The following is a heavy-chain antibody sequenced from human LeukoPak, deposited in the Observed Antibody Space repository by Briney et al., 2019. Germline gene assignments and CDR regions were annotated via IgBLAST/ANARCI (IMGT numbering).Heavy chain of an antibody. D-gene: IGHD3-22*01. CDR2: INHSGST. V-gene: IGHV4-34*01. Sequence: SETLSLTCAVYGGSFSGYYWSWIRQPPGKGLEWIGEINHSGSTNYNPSPKSRVTISVDTSKNQFSLKLSSVTAADTAVYYCARHGPYYYDSSGYYYFDYWGQGTLVTVSS. CDR1: GGSFSGYY. J-gene: IGHJ4*02. CDR3: ARHGPYYYDSSGYYYFDY.